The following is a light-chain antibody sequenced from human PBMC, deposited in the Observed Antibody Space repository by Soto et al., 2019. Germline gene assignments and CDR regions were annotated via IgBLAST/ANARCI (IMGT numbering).Light chain of an antibody. CDR2: VNS. V-gene: IGLV2-14*01. Sequence: QSALTQSASVSGSPGQSITISCTGTSSDVGDYKYVSWYQQHPDKAPKLIIFVNSNRPSGVSTRFSGSKSGNTASLTISGLQAEDEADYYCSSYTSSDTPYVFGTGTKLTVL. J-gene: IGLJ1*01. CDR1: SSDVGDYKY. CDR3: SSYTSSDTPYV.